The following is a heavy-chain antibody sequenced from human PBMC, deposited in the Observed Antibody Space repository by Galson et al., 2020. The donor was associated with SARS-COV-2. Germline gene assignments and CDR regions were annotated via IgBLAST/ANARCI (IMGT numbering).Heavy chain of an antibody. Sequence: SGGSLRLPCAASGFTFNSYAIHWVRQATGKGLEWEAAISYDGSNKNYAASVKGPFTIPRDNSKNTLYLQMNSLRAEDTAVYYCARDKYSSSWRRGYYYYYGMDVWGQGTTVTVSS. D-gene: IGHD6-13*01. CDR2: ISYDGSNK. V-gene: IGHV3-30*04. CDR3: ARDKYSSSWRRGYYYYYGMDV. CDR1: GFTFNSYA. J-gene: IGHJ6*02.